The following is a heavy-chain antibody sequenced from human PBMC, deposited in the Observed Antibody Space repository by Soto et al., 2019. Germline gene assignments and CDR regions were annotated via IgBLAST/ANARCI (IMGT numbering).Heavy chain of an antibody. CDR3: ASYRFSGNWSKYDS. J-gene: IGHJ4*02. D-gene: IGHD1-1*01. Sequence: QAQLRESGPGLVKPSQTLSLTCSVSGVTISSDGYYWAWIRQRPGNGLEWIGYIHFSGTSYYNPSLKSRVTISVDSSQNQFALSLPSVTAADTAVYYCASYRFSGNWSKYDSWGQGSLVVVSS. CDR2: IHFSGTS. V-gene: IGHV4-31*03. CDR1: GVTISSDGYY.